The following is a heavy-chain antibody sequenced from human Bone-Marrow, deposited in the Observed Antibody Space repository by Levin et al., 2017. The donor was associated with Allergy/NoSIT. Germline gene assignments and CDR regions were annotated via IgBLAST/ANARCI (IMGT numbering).Heavy chain of an antibody. V-gene: IGHV4-31*03. CDR2: IYYSGST. J-gene: IGHJ4*02. Sequence: SETLSLTCTVSGGSISSGGYYWSWIRQHPGKGLEWIGYIYYSGSTYYNPSLKSRVTISVDTSKNQFSLKLSSVTAADTAVYYCARFLSGVVIPHFDYWGQGTLVTVSS. CDR3: ARFLSGVVIPHFDY. D-gene: IGHD3-3*01. CDR1: GGSISSGGYY.